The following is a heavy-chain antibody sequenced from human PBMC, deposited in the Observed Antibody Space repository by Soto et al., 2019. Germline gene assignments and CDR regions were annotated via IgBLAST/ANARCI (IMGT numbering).Heavy chain of an antibody. CDR1: GYTFTSYG. Sequence: QVQLVQSGAEVKKPGASVKVSCKASGYTFTSYGISWVRQAPGQGLEWMGWISAYNGNTNYAQKLQGRVTMTTDTXTXTGXMELRSLRSDDTAVYYCARDVGDITMIVVVPQTDYWGQGTLVTVSS. J-gene: IGHJ4*02. V-gene: IGHV1-18*01. D-gene: IGHD3-22*01. CDR2: ISAYNGNT. CDR3: ARDVGDITMIVVVPQTDY.